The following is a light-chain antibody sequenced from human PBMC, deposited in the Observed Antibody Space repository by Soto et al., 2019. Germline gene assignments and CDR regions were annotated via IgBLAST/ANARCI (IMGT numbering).Light chain of an antibody. CDR3: SLYTSADSYV. CDR2: EAS. CDR1: STDFVSYNR. V-gene: IGLV2-18*01. J-gene: IGLJ1*01. Sequence: ALTQPPSVSGSPGQSVTISFTGTSTDFVSYNRVSWYQQPPGTAPKLIIYEASNRPSGVPDRFSGSKSGNTASLTISGLQAADEADYYYSLYTSADSYVLATGPKATVL.